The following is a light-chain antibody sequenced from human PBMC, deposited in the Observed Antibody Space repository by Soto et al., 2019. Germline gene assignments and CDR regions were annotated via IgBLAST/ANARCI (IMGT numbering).Light chain of an antibody. CDR1: QTISSW. CDR2: KAS. CDR3: QQYYSYSTWT. J-gene: IGKJ1*01. V-gene: IGKV1-5*03. Sequence: DIQMTQSPSTLSGSVGDRVTITCRASQTISSWLAWYQQKPGKAPKLLIYKASTLKSGVPSRFSGSGSGTDFTLTISCLQSEDFATYYCQQYYSYSTWTFGQGTKVDIK.